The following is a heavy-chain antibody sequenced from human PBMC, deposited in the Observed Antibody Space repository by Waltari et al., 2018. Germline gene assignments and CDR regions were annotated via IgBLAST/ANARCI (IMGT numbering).Heavy chain of an antibody. J-gene: IGHJ6*02. CDR2: INYRGST. CDR1: GGSISSYY. Sequence: QVQLQESGPGLVKPSETLSLTCTVSGGSISSYYWSWIRQPPGKGLEWIGYINYRGSTNYNPSRKSRVTISVDTSKNKFALKLSSVTAADTAVYYCAGERLTFGGVIVMSGGMDVWGQGTTVTVSS. V-gene: IGHV4-59*01. CDR3: AGERLTFGGVIVMSGGMDV. D-gene: IGHD3-16*02.